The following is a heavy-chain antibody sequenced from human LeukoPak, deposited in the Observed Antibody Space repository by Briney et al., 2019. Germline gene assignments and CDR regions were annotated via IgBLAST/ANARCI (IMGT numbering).Heavy chain of an antibody. CDR2: IIPIFGTA. V-gene: IGHV1-69*13. CDR3: AREDSSCEDGFDP. D-gene: IGHD6-19*01. CDR1: GGTFSSYA. Sequence: GASVKVSCKAPGGTFSSYAINWVRQAPGRGLEWLGGIIPIFGTANYAQKFQGRVTITADESTSTAYMELRSLRSGDTAVYYCAREDSSCEDGFDPWGQGTLVTVSS. J-gene: IGHJ5*02.